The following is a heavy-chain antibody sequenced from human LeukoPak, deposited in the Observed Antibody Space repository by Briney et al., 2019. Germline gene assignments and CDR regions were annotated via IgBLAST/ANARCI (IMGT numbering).Heavy chain of an antibody. J-gene: IGHJ4*02. CDR3: ATDRHYYDSSGYSVH. CDR2: IIPIFGTA. D-gene: IGHD3-22*01. CDR1: GGTFSSYA. Sequence: ASVKVSCKASGGTFSSYAISWVRQAPGQGLEWMGGIIPIFGTANYAQKFQGRVTITTDESTSTAYMELSSLRSEDTAVYYCATDRHYYDSSGYSVHWGQGTLVIVSS. V-gene: IGHV1-69*05.